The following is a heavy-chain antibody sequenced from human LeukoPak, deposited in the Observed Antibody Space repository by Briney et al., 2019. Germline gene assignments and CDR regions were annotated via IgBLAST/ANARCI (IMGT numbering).Heavy chain of an antibody. J-gene: IGHJ4*02. CDR2: LYNTRNT. CDR1: GASISSYY. Sequence: PSETLSLTCTVSGASISSYYWGWIRQPPGKGLEWIGYLYNTRNTYYNPSLKSRVTISVDTSKNQFSLKVSSVTAADTAVYYCAREKNGNEPFDYWGQGTLVTVSS. CDR3: AREKNGNEPFDY. V-gene: IGHV4-59*01. D-gene: IGHD4-23*01.